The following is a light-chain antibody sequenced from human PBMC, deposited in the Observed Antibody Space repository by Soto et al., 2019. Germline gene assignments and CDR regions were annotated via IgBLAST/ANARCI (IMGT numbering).Light chain of an antibody. V-gene: IGKV1-27*01. CDR2: AAS. CDR3: LKYNSAPFH. Sequence: DIQMTQSPSSLSASVGDRVTITCRASQGISNYLAWYQQKPGKVPKLLIYAASTLQSGVPSGFSGSGSGTEFTLTISSLQPEDVATYYCLKYNSAPFHFGQGTRLEIK. CDR1: QGISNY. J-gene: IGKJ5*01.